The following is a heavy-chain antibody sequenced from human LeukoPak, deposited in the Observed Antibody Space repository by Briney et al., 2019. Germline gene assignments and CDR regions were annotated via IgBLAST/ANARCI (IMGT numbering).Heavy chain of an antibody. CDR2: ISGSGGST. CDR3: ARGDGYYYGPGSYSQLPYYYYGMDV. CDR1: GFTFSSYA. D-gene: IGHD3-10*01. Sequence: GGSLRLSCAASGFTFSSYAMSWVRQAPGKGLEWVSAISGSGGSTYYADSVKGWFTISRDNSKNTLYLQMNSLRAEDTAVYYCARGDGYYYGPGSYSQLPYYYYGMDVWGQGTTVTVSS. J-gene: IGHJ6*02. V-gene: IGHV3-23*01.